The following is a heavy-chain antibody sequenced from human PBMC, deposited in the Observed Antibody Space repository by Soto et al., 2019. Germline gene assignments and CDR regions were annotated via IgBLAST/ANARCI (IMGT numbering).Heavy chain of an antibody. CDR2: IGVYNGKT. CDR1: GYTFTKYG. CDR3: SRARYCTSPSCYNHYYYGMDI. V-gene: IGHV1-18*04. J-gene: IGHJ6*02. D-gene: IGHD2-2*02. Sequence: QAQLVQSGGEVKKPGASVRVSCKASGYTFTKYGITWVRQAPGQGLDWMGWIGVYNGKTNYARKLQGRVIMTADTSASTASMELRSLRSDDTAVYYCSRARYCTSPSCYNHYYYGMDIWGQGTTVSFSS.